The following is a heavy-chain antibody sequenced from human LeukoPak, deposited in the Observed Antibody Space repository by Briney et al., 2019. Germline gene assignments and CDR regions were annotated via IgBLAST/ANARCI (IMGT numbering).Heavy chain of an antibody. CDR3: ARDCCSGGSYYYYYYMDV. CDR2: ISTTSTYI. Sequence: GGSLRLSCAASGFDFSTYAINWVRQAPGKGLEWVSSISTTSTYIFYADSLKGRFTISRDNAKNSVYLQMNTLRAEDTAVYYCARDCCSGGSYYYYYYMDVWGKGTTVTVSS. CDR1: GFDFSTYA. V-gene: IGHV3-21*01. J-gene: IGHJ6*03. D-gene: IGHD2-15*01.